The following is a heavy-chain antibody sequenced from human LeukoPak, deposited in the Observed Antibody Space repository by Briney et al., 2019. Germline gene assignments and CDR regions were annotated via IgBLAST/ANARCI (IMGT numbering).Heavy chain of an antibody. J-gene: IGHJ4*02. Sequence: GRSLRLSCAASGFTFSSYAMHWVRQAPGKGLEWVAVISYDGSNKYYADSVKGRFTISRDNSKNTLYLQMNSLRAEDTAVYYCARALYYYDSSGYFPPDYWGQGTLVTVSS. D-gene: IGHD3-22*01. CDR3: ARALYYYDSSGYFPPDY. CDR1: GFTFSSYA. CDR2: ISYDGSNK. V-gene: IGHV3-30-3*01.